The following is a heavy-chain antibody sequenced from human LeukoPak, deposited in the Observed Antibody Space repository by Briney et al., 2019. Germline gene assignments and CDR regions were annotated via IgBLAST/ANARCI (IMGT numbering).Heavy chain of an antibody. CDR3: QKYSSSSFDF. CDR1: GFTFGNYA. Sequence: GSLRLSCTGSGFTFGNYAMSWFRQAPGKGLEWVSFIRNKVYAETTEYAASVKGRFTISRDDSKSIVYLQMNSLKTEDTAVYYCQKYSSSSFDFWGQGTLVTVSS. CDR2: IRNKVYAETT. D-gene: IGHD6-6*01. V-gene: IGHV3-49*03. J-gene: IGHJ4*02.